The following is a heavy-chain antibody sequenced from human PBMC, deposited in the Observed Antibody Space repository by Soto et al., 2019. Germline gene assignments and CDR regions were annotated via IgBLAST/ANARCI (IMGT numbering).Heavy chain of an antibody. CDR2: ISSTSAYI. Sequence: EVLLAESGGGLVKPGGSLRLSCAASGFSFSDYTMNWVRQAPGKGLEWVSSISSTSAYIYHAGSVEGRFATSRDNARNALYLQMNSLRVEDTAVYYWARGTTGNYDYWGQGTLITVSS. V-gene: IGHV3-21*01. D-gene: IGHD1-1*01. CDR3: ARGTTGNYDY. CDR1: GFSFSDYT. J-gene: IGHJ4*02.